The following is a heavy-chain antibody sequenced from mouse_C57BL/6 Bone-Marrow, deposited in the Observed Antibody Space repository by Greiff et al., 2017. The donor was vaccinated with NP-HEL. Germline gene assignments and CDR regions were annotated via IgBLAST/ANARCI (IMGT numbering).Heavy chain of an antibody. D-gene: IGHD1-1*01. CDR1: GYAFSSYW. J-gene: IGHJ1*03. CDR3: AITTVVAKVYFDV. CDR2: IYPGDGDT. Sequence: QVQLQQSGAELVKPGASVKISCKASGYAFSSYWMNWVKQRPGKGLEWIGQIYPGDGDTNYNGKFKGKATLTADKSSSTAYMQLSSLTSEDSAVYFCAITTVVAKVYFDVWGTGTTVTVSS. V-gene: IGHV1-80*01.